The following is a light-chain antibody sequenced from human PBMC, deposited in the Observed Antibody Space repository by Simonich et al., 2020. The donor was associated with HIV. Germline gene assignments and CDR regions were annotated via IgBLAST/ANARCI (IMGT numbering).Light chain of an antibody. CDR2: WAS. Sequence: DIVMTQSPDSLAVSLGERATINCKSSQSILYSSKNKNYLAWYQQQPGQPPKLLIYWASTRESGVPDRFSGSGSGTDFTLTISSLQAEDVAVYDCQQYYSTPQTFGQGTKVEIK. CDR1: QSILYSSKNKNY. V-gene: IGKV4-1*01. J-gene: IGKJ1*01. CDR3: QQYYSTPQT.